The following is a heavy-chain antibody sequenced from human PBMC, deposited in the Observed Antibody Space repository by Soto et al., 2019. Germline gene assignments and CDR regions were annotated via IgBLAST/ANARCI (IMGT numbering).Heavy chain of an antibody. CDR3: ARTPTYGSGSYYLYYGMDV. V-gene: IGHV1-2*04. D-gene: IGHD3-10*01. J-gene: IGHJ6*02. CDR2: INPNSGGT. CDR1: GYTFTSYA. Sequence: VASVKVSCKASGYTFTSYAVHWVRQAPGQGLEWMGWINPNSGGTNYAQKFQGWVTMTRDTSISTAYMELSRLRSDDTAVYYCARTPTYGSGSYYLYYGMDVWGQGTTVTVSS.